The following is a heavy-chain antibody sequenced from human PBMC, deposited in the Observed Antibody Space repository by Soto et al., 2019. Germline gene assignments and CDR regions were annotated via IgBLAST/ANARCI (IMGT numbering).Heavy chain of an antibody. Sequence: ASVKVSCKASGYTFTSYYMHWVRQAPGQGLEWMGIINPSGGSTSYAQKFQGRVTMTRDTSTSTVYMELSSLRSEDTAVYYCALLGYCSGGSCYSPYYYYYYMDVWGKGTTVTVSS. J-gene: IGHJ6*03. CDR1: GYTFTSYY. CDR3: ALLGYCSGGSCYSPYYYYYYMDV. CDR2: INPSGGST. V-gene: IGHV1-46*03. D-gene: IGHD2-15*01.